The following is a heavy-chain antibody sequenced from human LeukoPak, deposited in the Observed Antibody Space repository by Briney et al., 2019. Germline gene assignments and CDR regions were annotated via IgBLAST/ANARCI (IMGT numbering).Heavy chain of an antibody. CDR1: GGSFSGYY. D-gene: IGHD6-19*01. CDR3: ARGWAVAGIIFDY. V-gene: IGHV4-34*01. J-gene: IGHJ4*02. CDR2: INHSGGT. Sequence: PSETLSLTCAVYGGSFSGYYWSWIRQPPGKGLEWIGEINHSGGTNYNPSLKSRVTISVDTSKNQFSLKLSSVTAADTAVYYCARGWAVAGIIFDYWGQGTLVTVSS.